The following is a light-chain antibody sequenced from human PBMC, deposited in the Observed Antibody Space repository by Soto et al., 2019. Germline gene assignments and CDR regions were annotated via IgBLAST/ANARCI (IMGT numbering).Light chain of an antibody. CDR2: GAS. CDR3: PEFSASPLNP. V-gene: IGKV3-11*01. J-gene: IGKJ5*01. Sequence: DTLSLSPGARATLSCRVSQSMSSYLSWYQQKPGQAPRLLIYGASSRATGIPARFSGSGSETDFTLTISCLYPADYAIRYRPEFSASPLNPFSQG. CDR1: QSMSSY.